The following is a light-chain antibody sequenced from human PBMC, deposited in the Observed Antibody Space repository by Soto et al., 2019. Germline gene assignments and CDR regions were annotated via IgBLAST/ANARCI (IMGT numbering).Light chain of an antibody. CDR1: QSVRSSS. CDR3: QQYGDSPDTDRWT. V-gene: IGKV3-20*01. Sequence: EIVLTQSPGTLSLSPGERASLSCRASQSVRSSSLAWYQQKPGQPPRLLIYGASSRATGIPDRFSGSGSGKAFTLTIRRRETEDFAVYYCQQYGDSPDTDRWTFGPGTKVELK. CDR2: GAS. J-gene: IGKJ1*01.